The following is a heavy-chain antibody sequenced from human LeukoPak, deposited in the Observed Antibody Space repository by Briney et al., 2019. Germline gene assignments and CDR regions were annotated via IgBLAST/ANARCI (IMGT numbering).Heavy chain of an antibody. D-gene: IGHD2-15*01. Sequence: PGRSLRLSCAASGFTFSSYGMHWVRQAPGKGLEWVAVIWDDGSNKYYADSVKGRYTISRDNSKNTLYLQMDSLRAEDTAVYYCAKGSPYCSGGSCYSPSDYWGQGTLVTGSS. V-gene: IGHV3-33*06. J-gene: IGHJ4*02. CDR2: IWDDGSNK. CDR1: GFTFSSYG. CDR3: AKGSPYCSGGSCYSPSDY.